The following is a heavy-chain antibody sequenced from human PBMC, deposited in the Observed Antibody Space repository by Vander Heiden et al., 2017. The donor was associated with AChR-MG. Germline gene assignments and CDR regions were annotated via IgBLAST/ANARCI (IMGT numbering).Heavy chain of an antibody. J-gene: IGHJ6*02. CDR2: IYPGDSDT. CDR1: IYSRTDYW. V-gene: IGHV5-51*01. Sequence: VQVVQTEEVVKCYEVSPKLASNDSIYSRTDYWNEWGRQMPGKGLEWMGIIYPGDSDTRYSPSFQGQVTISADKSISTAYLQWSSLKASDTARYYCARHEGEANYYETKTNYGMDVWGQGTTVTVSS. CDR3: ARHEGEANYYETKTNYGMDV. D-gene: IGHD1-26*01.